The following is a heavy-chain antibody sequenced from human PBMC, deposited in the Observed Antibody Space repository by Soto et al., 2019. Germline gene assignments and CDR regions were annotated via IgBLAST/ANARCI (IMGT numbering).Heavy chain of an antibody. Sequence: QLQLQESGPGLVKPSETLSLTCTVSGGSISSSSYYWGWIRQPPGKGLEWIGSIYYSGSTYYNPSLKSRVTISVDTSKNQFSLKLSSVTAADTAVYYCARLSLTTVNWFDPWGQGTLVTVSS. V-gene: IGHV4-39*01. CDR2: IYYSGST. J-gene: IGHJ5*02. D-gene: IGHD4-17*01. CDR1: GGSISSSSYY. CDR3: ARLSLTTVNWFDP.